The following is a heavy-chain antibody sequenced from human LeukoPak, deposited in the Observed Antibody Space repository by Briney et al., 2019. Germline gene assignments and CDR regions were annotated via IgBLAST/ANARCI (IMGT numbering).Heavy chain of an antibody. CDR2: IKKDGSEK. CDR3: ARHLSGVTGYTYGRGIDY. J-gene: IGHJ4*02. Sequence: GGSLRLSCAASGFTVSSYWMSWVRQAPGKGLEWEANIKKDGSEKYYVDSVKGRFTISRDNAKKSLYLQMNSLRAEDTAVYYCARHLSGVTGYTYGRGIDYWGQGTLVTVSS. CDR1: GFTVSSYW. D-gene: IGHD5-18*01. V-gene: IGHV3-7*01.